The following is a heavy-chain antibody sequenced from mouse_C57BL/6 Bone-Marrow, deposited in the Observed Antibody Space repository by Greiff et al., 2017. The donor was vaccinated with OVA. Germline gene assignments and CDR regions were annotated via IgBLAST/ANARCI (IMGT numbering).Heavy chain of an antibody. J-gene: IGHJ2*01. Sequence: QVQLQQPGAELVKPGASVKLSCKASGYTFTSYWMQWVKQRPGQGLEWIGEIDPSDSYTNYNQKFKGKATLTVDTSSSTAYMQLSSLTSEYSAVYYCARERYYGGRFDYWGQGTTLTVSS. CDR3: ARERYYGGRFDY. D-gene: IGHD1-1*02. CDR1: GYTFTSYW. V-gene: IGHV1-50*01. CDR2: IDPSDSYT.